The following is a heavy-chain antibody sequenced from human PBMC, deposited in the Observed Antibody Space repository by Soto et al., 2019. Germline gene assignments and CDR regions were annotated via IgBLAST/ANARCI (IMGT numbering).Heavy chain of an antibody. Sequence: GGSLRLSCAASGFTFSSYAMSWVRQAPGKGLEWVSAISGSCGSTYYADSVKGRFTFSRDNSKNTLYLQMNSLRAEDTAVYYCAKDQGSSWYEIDYWGQGTLVTVSS. V-gene: IGHV3-23*01. CDR3: AKDQGSSWYEIDY. D-gene: IGHD6-13*01. J-gene: IGHJ4*02. CDR1: GFTFSSYA. CDR2: ISGSCGST.